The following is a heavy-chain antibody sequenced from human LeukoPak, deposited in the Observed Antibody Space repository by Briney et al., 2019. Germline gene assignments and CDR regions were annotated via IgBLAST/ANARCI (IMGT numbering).Heavy chain of an antibody. Sequence: SVKVSRKASGGTFSSYAISWVRQAPGQGLEWMGGIIPIFGTANYAQKFQGRVTITADESTSTAYMELSSLRSEDTAVYYCARSANATMVRGVIPDDYWGQGTLVTVSS. CDR2: IIPIFGTA. J-gene: IGHJ4*02. CDR1: GGTFSSYA. CDR3: ARSANATMVRGVIPDDY. V-gene: IGHV1-69*13. D-gene: IGHD3-10*01.